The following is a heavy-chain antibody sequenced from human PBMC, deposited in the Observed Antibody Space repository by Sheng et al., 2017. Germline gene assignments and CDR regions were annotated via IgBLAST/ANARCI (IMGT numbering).Heavy chain of an antibody. Sequence: DLEQSGAEVKKPGSSVRVSCKASGGSFNSYLLSWVRQAPGQRLEWMGGIIANFATTKYAQKFQGRLTITADTSATTAYMELSSLVSEDTAVCYCAREPYSTSSYFDHWGQGTQVVVSS. V-gene: IGHV1-69*06. CDR2: IIANFATT. J-gene: IGHJ4*01. CDR3: AREPYSTSSYFDH. D-gene: IGHD6-6*01. CDR1: GGSFNSYL.